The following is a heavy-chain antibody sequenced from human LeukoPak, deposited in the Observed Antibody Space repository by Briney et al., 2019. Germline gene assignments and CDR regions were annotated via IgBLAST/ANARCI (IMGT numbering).Heavy chain of an antibody. CDR2: LSGSGTAT. J-gene: IGHJ6*03. CDR1: QFTFSRFA. Sequence: GGSLRLSCEASQFTFSRFAMSWIRQAPGTGLEWVSTLSGSGTATYYADSVKGRFTTSRDNSKDTLYPHMDNVRADDTAVNYCAKHLGSHSFLFYYMDVWGAGTSVIVSS. CDR3: AKHLGSHSFLFYYMDV. V-gene: IGHV3-23*01. D-gene: IGHD2-21*01.